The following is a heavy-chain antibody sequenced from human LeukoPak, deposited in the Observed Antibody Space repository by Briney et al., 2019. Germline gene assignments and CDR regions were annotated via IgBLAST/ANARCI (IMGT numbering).Heavy chain of an antibody. V-gene: IGHV3-64D*06. J-gene: IGHJ4*02. CDR1: GFTFSNYT. D-gene: IGHD5-24*01. Sequence: PGGSLRLSCSASGFTFSNYTMHWVRQAPGKGLEYVSAISGSGDITKYADSVKGRFTISRDNSKNTLHLQMSSLRAEDTAVYYCVKRDGYKYDYWGQGTLVTVSS. CDR3: VKRDGYKYDY. CDR2: ISGSGDIT.